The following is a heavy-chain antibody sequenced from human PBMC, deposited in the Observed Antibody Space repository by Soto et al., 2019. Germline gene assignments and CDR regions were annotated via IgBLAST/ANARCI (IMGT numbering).Heavy chain of an antibody. Sequence: PGGSLRLSCAASGVICSDYFMNWVRQAPGKGLEWVATIKEDGSEKYYVDSVKGRFTVSRDNAKNSLYLQMNSLRAEDTAVYYCARPYYRGIAVWGLGTTVTVSS. CDR1: GVICSDYF. V-gene: IGHV3-7*05. D-gene: IGHD3-10*01. CDR3: ARPYYRGIAV. CDR2: IKEDGSEK. J-gene: IGHJ6*02.